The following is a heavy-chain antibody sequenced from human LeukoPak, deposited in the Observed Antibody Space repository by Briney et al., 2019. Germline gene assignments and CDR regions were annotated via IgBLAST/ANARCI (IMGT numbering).Heavy chain of an antibody. V-gene: IGHV1-3*01. CDR3: ARDVMVRGVLPGY. Sequence: ASVKVSCKASGYTFTSYAMHWVRQAPGQRLEWMGWINAGNGNTKYSQKFQGRVTITRDTSASTAYMELSSLRSEDTAVYYCARDVMVRGVLPGYWGLGTLVTVSS. D-gene: IGHD3-10*01. J-gene: IGHJ4*02. CDR2: INAGNGNT. CDR1: GYTFTSYA.